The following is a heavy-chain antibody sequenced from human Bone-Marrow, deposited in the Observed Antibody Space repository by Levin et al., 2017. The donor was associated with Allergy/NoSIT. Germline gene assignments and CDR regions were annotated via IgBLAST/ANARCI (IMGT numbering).Heavy chain of an antibody. Sequence: GESLKISCKASGYSFTTNWIGWVRQMPGKGLEWIGVIYPSDSDTRYSPSFQGQVTISADKSIITTYLQWSSLKASDTAMYYCARVSYSGYDFGSWGQGTLVTVSS. D-gene: IGHD5-12*01. CDR3: ARVSYSGYDFGS. V-gene: IGHV5-51*01. J-gene: IGHJ4*02. CDR1: GYSFTTNW. CDR2: IYPSDSDT.